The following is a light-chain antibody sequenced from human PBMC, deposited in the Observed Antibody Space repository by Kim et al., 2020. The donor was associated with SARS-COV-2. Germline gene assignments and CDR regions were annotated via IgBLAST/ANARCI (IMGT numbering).Light chain of an antibody. CDR2: AAS. CDR3: LQDSRYPRT. J-gene: IGKJ1*01. Sequence: CASTGDKVTIPCRASQAIRNELGWYQQKPGKAPKVLIYAASTLQSGVSSRFSGSGSGTDFTLTISSLQPEDFATYYCLQDSRYPRTFGQGTKLEI. V-gene: IGKV1-6*01. CDR1: QAIRNE.